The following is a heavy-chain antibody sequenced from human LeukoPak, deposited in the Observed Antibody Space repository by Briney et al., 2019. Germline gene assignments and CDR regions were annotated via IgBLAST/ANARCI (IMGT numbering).Heavy chain of an antibody. CDR1: GGSFSGYY. CDR3: ARIWQQWLARPDLGYYMDV. D-gene: IGHD6-19*01. J-gene: IGHJ6*03. V-gene: IGHV4-34*01. CDR2: INHSGST. Sequence: SETLSLTCAVYGGSFSGYYWSWIRQPPGKGLEWIGEINHSGSTNYNPSLKSRVTISVDTSKNQFSLKLSSVTAADTAVYYCARIWQQWLARPDLGYYMDVWGKGTTVTISS.